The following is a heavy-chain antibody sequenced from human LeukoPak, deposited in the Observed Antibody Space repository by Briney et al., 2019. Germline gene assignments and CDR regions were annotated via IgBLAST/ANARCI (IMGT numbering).Heavy chain of an antibody. Sequence: SETLSLTCTVSGASISSYSSYWAWIRQPPGKGLEWIGNMYYSGNNYYNPSLKSRVTISVDTSKNQFSLKLSSVTAADTAVYYCASISAVFGAVRWFDPWGQGTLVTVSS. CDR2: MYYSGNN. D-gene: IGHD3-3*01. J-gene: IGHJ5*02. CDR3: ASISAVFGAVRWFDP. CDR1: GASISSYSSY. V-gene: IGHV4-39*07.